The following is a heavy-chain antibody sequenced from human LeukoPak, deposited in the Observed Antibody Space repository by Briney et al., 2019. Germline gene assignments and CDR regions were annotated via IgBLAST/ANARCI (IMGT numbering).Heavy chain of an antibody. CDR3: ARDYGSGNYPSTFDI. CDR2: ISSSSSYI. CDR1: GFTFSSYS. V-gene: IGHV3-21*01. D-gene: IGHD3-10*01. Sequence: GGSLRLSCAASGFTFSSYSMNWVRQAPGKGLEWVSSISSSSSYIYYADSVKGRFTISRDNAKNSLYLQMNSLRAEDTAVYYCARDYGSGNYPSTFDIWGQGTMVTVSS. J-gene: IGHJ3*02.